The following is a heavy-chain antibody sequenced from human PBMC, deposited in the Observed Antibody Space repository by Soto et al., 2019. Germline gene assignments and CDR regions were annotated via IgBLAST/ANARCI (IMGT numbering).Heavy chain of an antibody. CDR3: ARGPGFGESDY. CDR1: GGSFSGYY. V-gene: IGHV4-34*01. CDR2: INHSGST. Sequence: PSETLSLTCAVYGGSFSGYYWSWIRQPPGKGLEWIGEINHSGSTNYNPSLKSRVTISVDTSKNQFSLKLSSVTAADTAVYYCARGPGFGESDYWGQGTLVTVSS. D-gene: IGHD2-21*01. J-gene: IGHJ4*02.